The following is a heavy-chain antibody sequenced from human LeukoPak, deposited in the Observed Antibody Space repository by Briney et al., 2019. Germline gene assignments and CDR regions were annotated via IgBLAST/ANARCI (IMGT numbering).Heavy chain of an antibody. CDR1: GFTFSSYS. CDR3: ARESRFDNWFDP. Sequence: PGGSLRLSCAASGFTFSSYSMNWVRQAPGKGLEWVSSISSSSSYIYYADSVKGRFTISRDNAKNSPYLQMNSLRAEDTAVYYCARESRFDNWFDPWGQGTLVTVSS. CDR2: ISSSSSYI. V-gene: IGHV3-21*01. J-gene: IGHJ5*02. D-gene: IGHD3-16*01.